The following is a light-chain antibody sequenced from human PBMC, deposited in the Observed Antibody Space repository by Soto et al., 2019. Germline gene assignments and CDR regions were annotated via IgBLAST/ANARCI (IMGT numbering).Light chain of an antibody. Sequence: IRMTQSPSSFSASTGDRVTITCRASEGISSYLAWYQQRPGKAPKLLICAASALQSGVPSRFSGSGSGTDFTLTISCLQSEDFATYFCQQYYSYPLTFGGGTKVEIK. V-gene: IGKV1-8*01. CDR3: QQYYSYPLT. CDR2: AAS. J-gene: IGKJ4*01. CDR1: EGISSY.